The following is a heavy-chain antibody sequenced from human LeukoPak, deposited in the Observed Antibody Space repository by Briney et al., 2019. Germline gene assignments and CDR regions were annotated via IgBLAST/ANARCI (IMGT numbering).Heavy chain of an antibody. CDR1: GGTVSNYG. D-gene: IGHD5-18*01. CDR3: ARDLGPPYSYGRRVAFDI. V-gene: IGHV1-69*06. CDR2: IIPIFGTT. J-gene: IGHJ3*02. Sequence: SVKVSCKASGGTVSNYGISWVRQAPGQGLEWMGGIIPIFGTTNYAQKFRGRVTITADKSTRTAYMELSSLRSEDTAVYYCARDLGPPYSYGRRVAFDIWGQGTMVTVSS.